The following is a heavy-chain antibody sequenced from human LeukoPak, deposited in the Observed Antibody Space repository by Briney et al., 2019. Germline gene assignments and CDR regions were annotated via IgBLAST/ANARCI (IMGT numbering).Heavy chain of an antibody. D-gene: IGHD3-16*01. J-gene: IGHJ4*02. Sequence: ASVKISCKASGYSFTDYYIHWVRLAPGQGLEWMGWINPKSGGTHYAQKFQGRVSMTRDTSINTVHLELSSLKTNDTAVYYCARTREGVWGSYSPWGQGTLVTVSS. CDR2: INPKSGGT. CDR1: GYSFTDYY. V-gene: IGHV1-2*02. CDR3: ARTREGVWGSYSP.